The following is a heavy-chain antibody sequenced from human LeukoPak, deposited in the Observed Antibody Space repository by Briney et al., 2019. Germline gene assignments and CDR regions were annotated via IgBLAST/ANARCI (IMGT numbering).Heavy chain of an antibody. CDR2: INWNGGST. CDR3: ARDHYNWNDAYLDY. CDR1: GFTFDDYG. V-gene: IGHV3-20*04. Sequence: GGSLRLSCAASGFTFDDYGMSWVRQAPGKGLEWVSGINWNGGSTGYADSVKGRFTVSRDNAKNSLYLQINSLRVEDTAFYYCARDHYNWNDAYLDYWGQGTLVIVPS. D-gene: IGHD1-1*01. J-gene: IGHJ4*02.